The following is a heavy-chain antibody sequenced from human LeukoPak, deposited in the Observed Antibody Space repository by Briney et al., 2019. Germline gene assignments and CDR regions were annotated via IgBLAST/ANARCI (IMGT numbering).Heavy chain of an antibody. CDR1: GGSISSSNW. V-gene: IGHV4-4*02. J-gene: IGHJ4*02. Sequence: SETLSLTCAVSGGSISSSNWWSWVRPPPGKGLEWIGEIYHSGSTNYNPSLKSRVTISVDKSKNQFSLKLSSVTAADTAVYYCARIPTPHYVWGSYRYSAFETWGQGTLVTVSS. CDR2: IYHSGST. D-gene: IGHD3-16*02. CDR3: ARIPTPHYVWGSYRYSAFET.